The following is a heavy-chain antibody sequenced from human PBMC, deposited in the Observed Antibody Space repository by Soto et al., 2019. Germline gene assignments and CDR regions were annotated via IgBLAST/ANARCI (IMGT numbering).Heavy chain of an antibody. CDR1: GFTFSAYY. CDR3: ARVSSSWFYRY. J-gene: IGHJ4*02. Sequence: VQLLESGGGLVQPGGSLRLSCAASGFTFSAYYMSWIRQAPGKGLEWVSYISSSGSTIYYADSVKGRFTISRDNDKNSLYLQMNSLRAEDTVVYYCARVSSSWFYRYWGQGTLVTVSA. CDR2: ISSSGSTI. V-gene: IGHV3-11*01. D-gene: IGHD6-13*01.